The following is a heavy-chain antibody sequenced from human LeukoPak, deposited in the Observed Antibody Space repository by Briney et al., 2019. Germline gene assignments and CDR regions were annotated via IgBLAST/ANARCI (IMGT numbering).Heavy chain of an antibody. J-gene: IGHJ4*02. CDR3: ARDRPIYDILTGYYPPPLDY. Sequence: GGSLKLSCAASGFTFSNFAMSWVRQAPGKGLEWVSTISGGGDITYYADSVKGRFTISRDNSKDTLFLQMNSLRAEDTAVYYCARDRPIYDILTGYYPPPLDYWGQGTLVTVS. D-gene: IGHD3-9*01. CDR1: GFTFSNFA. CDR2: ISGGGDIT. V-gene: IGHV3-23*01.